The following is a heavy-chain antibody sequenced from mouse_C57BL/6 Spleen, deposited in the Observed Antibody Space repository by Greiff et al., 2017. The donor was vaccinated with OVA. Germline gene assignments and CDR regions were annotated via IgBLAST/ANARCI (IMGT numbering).Heavy chain of an antibody. CDR3: ARSMAQATYYFDY. J-gene: IGHJ2*01. V-gene: IGHV1-64*01. CDR1: GYTFTSYW. CDR2: IHPNSGST. Sequence: QVQLQQSGAELVKPGASVKLSCKASGYTFTSYWMHWVKQRPGQGLEWIGMIHPNSGSTNYNEKFKSKATLTVDKSSSTAYMQLSSLTSEDSAVYYCARSMAQATYYFDYWGQGTTLTVSS. D-gene: IGHD3-2*02.